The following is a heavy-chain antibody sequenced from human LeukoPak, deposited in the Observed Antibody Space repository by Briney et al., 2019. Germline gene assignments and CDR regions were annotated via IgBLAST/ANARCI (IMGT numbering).Heavy chain of an antibody. J-gene: IGHJ5*02. CDR3: ARAPHIGSGWYVWFDP. D-gene: IGHD6-19*01. V-gene: IGHV4-39*07. CDR1: GGFISSSSYY. Sequence: SETLSLTCTVSGGFISSSSYYWGWIRQPPGKGLEWIGSIYYSGSTYYNTSLKSRVTISRDMSKNQFSLKLSSVTAADTAVYYCARAPHIGSGWYVWFDPWGQGTLVTVSS. CDR2: IYYSGST.